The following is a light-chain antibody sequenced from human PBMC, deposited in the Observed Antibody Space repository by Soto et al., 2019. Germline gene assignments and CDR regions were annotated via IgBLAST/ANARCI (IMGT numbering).Light chain of an antibody. CDR1: QSISTH. CDR3: QQRSNWPRLS. Sequence: EIVLTQSPATLSLSPGERATLSCRASQSISTHLAWYQQRPGQAPRLVIYDASSRAAGIPGRFSGSGSGTDLTLTISGLEPEDFAVYYCQQRSNWPRLSFGGGTKVEIK. CDR2: DAS. J-gene: IGKJ4*01. V-gene: IGKV3-11*01.